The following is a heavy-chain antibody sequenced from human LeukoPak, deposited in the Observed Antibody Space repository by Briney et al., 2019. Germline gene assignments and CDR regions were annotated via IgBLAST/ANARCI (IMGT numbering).Heavy chain of an antibody. J-gene: IGHJ4*02. CDR1: GFTFDDYA. CDR3: AKDGGGYDILTGYYFDY. CDR2: ISWNSGSI. V-gene: IGHV3-9*01. Sequence: AGGSLRLSCAASGFTFDDYAMHWVRQAPGKGLEWVSGISWNSGSIGYADSVKGRFTISRDNAKNSLYLQMNSLGAEDTALYYCAKDGGGYDILTGYYFDYWGQGTLVSVSS. D-gene: IGHD3-9*01.